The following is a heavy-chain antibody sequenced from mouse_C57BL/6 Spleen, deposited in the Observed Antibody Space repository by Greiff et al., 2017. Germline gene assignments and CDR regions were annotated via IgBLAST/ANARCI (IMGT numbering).Heavy chain of an antibody. Sequence: QVQLQQPGAELVKPGASVKMSCKASGYTFTSYWITWVKQRPGQGLEWIGDIYPGSGSTNYNEKFKSKATLTVDTSSSTAYMQLSSLTAEDSAVYYCARFKFYDGYYYFDYWGQGTTLTVSS. J-gene: IGHJ2*01. D-gene: IGHD2-3*01. V-gene: IGHV1-55*01. CDR2: IYPGSGST. CDR3: ARFKFYDGYYYFDY. CDR1: GYTFTSYW.